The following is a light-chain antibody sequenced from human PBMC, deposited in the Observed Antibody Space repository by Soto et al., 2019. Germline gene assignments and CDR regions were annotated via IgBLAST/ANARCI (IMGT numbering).Light chain of an antibody. V-gene: IGLV2-14*01. CDR1: SSDVGGYNY. J-gene: IGLJ1*01. CDR3: SSYTSSSTPYV. Sequence: QSVLTHPASVSGSPGQSLTISCTGTSSDVGGYNYVSWYQQHPGKAPKLMIYDVSDRPSGVSNRFSGSKSGNTASLTISGLQAEDEADYYCSSYTSSSTPYVFGTGTRSPS. CDR2: DVS.